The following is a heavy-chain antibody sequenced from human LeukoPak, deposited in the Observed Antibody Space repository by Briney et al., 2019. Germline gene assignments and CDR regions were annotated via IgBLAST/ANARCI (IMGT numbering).Heavy chain of an antibody. D-gene: IGHD3-22*01. J-gene: IGHJ5*02. CDR1: GGSISSSSYY. CDR3: ATYYYDSSAKRWFDP. V-gene: IGHV4-39*01. CDR2: IYYSGST. Sequence: SETLSLTCTVSGGSISSSSYYWGWIRQPPGKGLEWIGSIYYSGSTYYNPSLKSRVTISVDTSKNQFSLKLSSVTAADTAVYYCATYYYDSSAKRWFDPWGQGTLVTVSS.